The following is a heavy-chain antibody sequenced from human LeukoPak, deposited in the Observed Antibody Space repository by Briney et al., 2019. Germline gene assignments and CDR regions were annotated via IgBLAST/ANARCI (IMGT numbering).Heavy chain of an antibody. CDR2: ISGSGGST. CDR1: GFTFSSYA. Sequence: GGSLRVSCAASGFTFSSYAMSWVRQAPGKGLEWVSAISGSGGSTYYADSVKGRFTISRDNSKNTLYLQMNSLRAEDTAVYYCAKDPHSSGWHIYYYGMDVWGQGTTVTVYS. CDR3: AKDPHSSGWHIYYYGMDV. J-gene: IGHJ6*02. V-gene: IGHV3-23*01. D-gene: IGHD6-19*01.